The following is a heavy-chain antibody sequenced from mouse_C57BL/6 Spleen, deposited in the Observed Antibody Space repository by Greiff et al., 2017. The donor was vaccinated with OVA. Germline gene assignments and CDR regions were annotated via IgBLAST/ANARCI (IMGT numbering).Heavy chain of an antibody. D-gene: IGHD4-1*01. CDR3: ARHEEETGTGLKIAY. J-gene: IGHJ3*01. Sequence: QVQLKESGAELVKPGASVTLSCKASGYTFTEYTIHWVKQRSGQGLEWIGWFYPGSGSIKYNEKVKDKATLTADKSSSTVYMELSRLTSEDSAVYFCARHEEETGTGLKIAYWGQGTLVTVSA. CDR2: FYPGSGSI. CDR1: GYTFTEYT. V-gene: IGHV1-62-2*01.